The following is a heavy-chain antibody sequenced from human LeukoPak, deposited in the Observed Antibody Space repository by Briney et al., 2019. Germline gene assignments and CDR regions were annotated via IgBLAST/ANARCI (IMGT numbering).Heavy chain of an antibody. CDR3: ARERSGWFFSN. CDR1: GYRFTSYG. V-gene: IGHV1-18*01. CDR2: INPYNGKT. Sequence: ASVKVSCKASGYRFTSYGITWVRQAPGQGLEWMGWINPYNGKTNYAQKPQGRDTMTTDTSTSTAYMDRRSLRSDDTAVYYCARERSGWFFSNWGQGTLVTVSS. D-gene: IGHD6-19*01. J-gene: IGHJ4*02.